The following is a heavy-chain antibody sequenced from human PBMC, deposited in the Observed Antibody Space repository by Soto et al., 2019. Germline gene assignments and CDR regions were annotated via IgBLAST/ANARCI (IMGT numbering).Heavy chain of an antibody. CDR1: GFRFSDYY. CDR3: ARARLVVEGRFDY. Sequence: QVHLVESGGGLVKPGGSLRLSCAVSGFRFSDYYMNWIRQAPGKGLEWLSYISSTATYTNYADSVRGRFTISRDSAKNSLYLDMNGLRAEDTAVYYCARARLVVEGRFDYWGQGTLVTVSS. D-gene: IGHD3-22*01. V-gene: IGHV3-11*06. CDR2: ISSTATYT. J-gene: IGHJ4*02.